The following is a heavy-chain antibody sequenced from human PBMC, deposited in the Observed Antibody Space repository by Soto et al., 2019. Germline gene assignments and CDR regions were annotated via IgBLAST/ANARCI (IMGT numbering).Heavy chain of an antibody. J-gene: IGHJ4*02. CDR2: IYYSGTT. CDR3: ASNGGGSYPLLLLY. V-gene: IGHV4-61*01. D-gene: IGHD1-26*01. CDR1: GGSVSSGSYY. Sequence: SETLSLTCTVSGGSVSSGSYYWSWLRQPPGRGLEWIGYIYYSGTTNYNPSLKSRVTISVDTSKNQFSLKLTSVTAADTAVYYFASNGGGSYPLLLLYWGQGTLVTVS.